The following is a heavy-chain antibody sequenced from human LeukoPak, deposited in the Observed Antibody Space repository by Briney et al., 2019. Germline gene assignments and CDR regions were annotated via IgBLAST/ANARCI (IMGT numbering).Heavy chain of an antibody. J-gene: IGHJ5*02. Sequence: GESLKISRKGSGYSFTSYWIGWVRQMPGKGLEWMGIIYPGDSDTRYSPSFQGQVTISADKSISTAYLQWSSLKASDTAMYYCARRSSAVAVWFDPWGQGTLVTVSS. CDR3: ARRSSAVAVWFDP. D-gene: IGHD6-19*01. V-gene: IGHV5-51*01. CDR2: IYPGDSDT. CDR1: GYSFTSYW.